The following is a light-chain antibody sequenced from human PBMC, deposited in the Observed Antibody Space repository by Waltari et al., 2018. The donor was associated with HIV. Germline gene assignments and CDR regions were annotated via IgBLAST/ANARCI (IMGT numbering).Light chain of an antibody. J-gene: IGLJ2*01. Sequence: QSALTQPPSASGSPGQSVTIACPGTSRDVGGYNYVSWYQQYPGKAPKLMIYEVTKRPSGVPDRFSGSKSGNTASLTVSGLQAEDEADYYCSSYAGSNNYVVFGGGTRLTVL. V-gene: IGLV2-8*01. CDR2: EVT. CDR3: SSYAGSNNYVV. CDR1: SRDVGGYNY.